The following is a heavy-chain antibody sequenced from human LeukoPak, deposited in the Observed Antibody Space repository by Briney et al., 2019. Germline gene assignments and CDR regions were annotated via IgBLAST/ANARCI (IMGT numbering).Heavy chain of an antibody. Sequence: SETLSLTCTVSGGSISSYYWSWIRQPAGKGLEWIGRIYTSGSTNYNPSLKSRVTMSVDTSKNQFSLKLSSVTAADTAVYYCARGQRLFGYYYYYMDVWGKGSTVTVSS. CDR3: ARGQRLFGYYYYYMDV. V-gene: IGHV4-4*07. D-gene: IGHD5-12*01. J-gene: IGHJ6*03. CDR2: IYTSGST. CDR1: GGSISSYY.